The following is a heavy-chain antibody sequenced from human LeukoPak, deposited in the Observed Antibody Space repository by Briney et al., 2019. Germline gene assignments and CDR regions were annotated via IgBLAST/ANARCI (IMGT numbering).Heavy chain of an antibody. CDR3: ARGPHILTAVSETGDY. Sequence: SVKVSCKASGYTFTSYDINWVRQATGQGLEWMGWMNPNSGNTGYAQKFQGRVTITRNTSISTAYMELSSLRSEDTAVYYCARGPHILTAVSETGDYWGQGTLVTVSS. CDR2: MNPNSGNT. CDR1: GYTFTSYD. V-gene: IGHV1-8*03. D-gene: IGHD4-11*01. J-gene: IGHJ4*02.